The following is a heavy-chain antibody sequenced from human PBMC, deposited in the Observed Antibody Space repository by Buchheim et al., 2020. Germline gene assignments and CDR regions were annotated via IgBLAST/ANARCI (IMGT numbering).Heavy chain of an antibody. Sequence: EVQLVESGGGLVQPGGSLRLSCAASGFTFSSYWMSWVRQAPGKGLEWVANIKQDGSEKYYVDSVKGRFTISRDNAKNSLLLQMNSLRAEDTAVYYCARLKGSGSYYVNYFDYWGQGTL. CDR3: ARLKGSGSYYVNYFDY. V-gene: IGHV3-7*01. CDR1: GFTFSSYW. CDR2: IKQDGSEK. D-gene: IGHD1-26*01. J-gene: IGHJ4*02.